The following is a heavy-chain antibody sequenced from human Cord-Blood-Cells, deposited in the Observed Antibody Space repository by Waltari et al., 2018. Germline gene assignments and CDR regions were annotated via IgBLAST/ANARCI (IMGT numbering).Heavy chain of an antibody. Sequence: QVQLQQWGAGLLKPSETLSLTCAVYGGSFSGYYWSWIRQPPGKGLEWIGEINHRGSTNYNPALKRRVTIAVDTSKNQFSLKLSSVTAADTAVYYCARHLSGSYWFDPWGQGTLVTVSS. CDR1: GGSFSGYY. CDR3: ARHLSGSYWFDP. D-gene: IGHD1-26*01. V-gene: IGHV4-34*01. J-gene: IGHJ5*02. CDR2: INHRGST.